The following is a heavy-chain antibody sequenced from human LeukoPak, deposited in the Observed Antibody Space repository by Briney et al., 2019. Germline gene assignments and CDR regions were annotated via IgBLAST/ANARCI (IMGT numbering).Heavy chain of an antibody. Sequence: PGGSLRLSCAASGFTFSSYAMSWVRQAPGKGLEWVSAISDSGRNTHYADSVKGRFTISRDNSKNTLYLQMNSLRAEDTALYYCARMAPSSWDYWGQGTLVTVSS. CDR3: ARMAPSSWDY. CDR1: GFTFSSYA. CDR2: ISDSGRNT. V-gene: IGHV3-23*01. D-gene: IGHD2-15*01. J-gene: IGHJ4*02.